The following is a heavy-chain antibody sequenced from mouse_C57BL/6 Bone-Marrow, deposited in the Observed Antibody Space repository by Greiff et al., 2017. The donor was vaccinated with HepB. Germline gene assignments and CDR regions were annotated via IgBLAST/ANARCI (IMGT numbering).Heavy chain of an antibody. J-gene: IGHJ2*01. Sequence: EVQRVESGGGLVKPGGSLKLSCAASGFTFSSYAMSWVRQTPEKRLEWVATISDGGSYTYYPDNVKGRFTISRDNAKNNLYLQMSHLKSEDTAMYYCARENYYGSSCWFDYWGQGTTLTVSS. D-gene: IGHD1-1*01. CDR1: GFTFSSYA. CDR3: ARENYYGSSCWFDY. CDR2: ISDGGSYT. V-gene: IGHV5-4*01.